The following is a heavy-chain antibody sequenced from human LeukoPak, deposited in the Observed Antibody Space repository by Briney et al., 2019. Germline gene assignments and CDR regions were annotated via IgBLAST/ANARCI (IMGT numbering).Heavy chain of an antibody. CDR1: GYSLSSGYY. CDR3: VRGFGSDGKNCFDA. V-gene: IGHV4-38-2*01. Sequence: PSETLSLSCAVSGYSLSSGYYWGWIRPPPGKGLEWIGSIYRSGGTNYNPSLRSRVTISVDTSKNQLSLNLSSVTAADTAVYYCVRGFGSDGKNCFDAWGQGTLVTVSS. CDR2: IYRSGGT. D-gene: IGHD6-25*01. J-gene: IGHJ5*02.